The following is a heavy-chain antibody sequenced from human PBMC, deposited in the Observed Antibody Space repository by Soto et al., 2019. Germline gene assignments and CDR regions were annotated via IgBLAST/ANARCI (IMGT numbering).Heavy chain of an antibody. D-gene: IGHD2-15*01. Sequence: GSLRLSCAASGFTFSSYSMNWVRQAPGKGLEWVSSISSSSSYIYYADSVKGRFTISRDNAKNSLYLQMNSLRAEDTAVYYCARDYCSGGSCYSLLDYWGQGTLVTVSS. CDR3: ARDYCSGGSCYSLLDY. CDR2: ISSSSSYI. V-gene: IGHV3-21*01. J-gene: IGHJ4*02. CDR1: GFTFSSYS.